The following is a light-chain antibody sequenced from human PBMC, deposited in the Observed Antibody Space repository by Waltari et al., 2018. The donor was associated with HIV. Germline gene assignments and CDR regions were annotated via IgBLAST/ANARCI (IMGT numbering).Light chain of an antibody. J-gene: IGLJ3*02. Sequence: SYILTQSPSVSVAPGKTAKISCGGDNVGSNRVHSYQQKSGQAPLLVIYDDAARPSGIPARFSGSNSGNTATLTITRVEVGDEADYYCQVWDFTTDHVVFGGGT. CDR1: NVGSNR. CDR3: QVWDFTTDHVV. CDR2: DDA. V-gene: IGLV3-21*03.